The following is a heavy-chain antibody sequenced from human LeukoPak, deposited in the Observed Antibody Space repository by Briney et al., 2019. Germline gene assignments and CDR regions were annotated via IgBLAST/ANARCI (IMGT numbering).Heavy chain of an antibody. D-gene: IGHD3-10*01. CDR1: GVSISGYF. V-gene: IGHV4-59*08. Sequence: SETLSLTCTVSGVSISGYFWSWIRQPPGKGLEWIGYIYYSGSTNYNPSLKSRVTISLDTSKNQFSLKLSSVTAADTAVYYCARHGGVVRGEGRDAFDIWGQGTMVTVSS. CDR2: IYYSGST. CDR3: ARHGGVVRGEGRDAFDI. J-gene: IGHJ3*02.